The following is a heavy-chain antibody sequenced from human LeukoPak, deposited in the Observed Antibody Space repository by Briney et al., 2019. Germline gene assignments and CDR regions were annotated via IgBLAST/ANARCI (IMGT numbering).Heavy chain of an antibody. Sequence: PSETLSLTCTVSGGSISSSSYYWGWIRQPPGKGLEWIGSIYYSGSTYYNPSLKSRVTISVDTSKNQFSLKLSSVTAADTAVYYCAIGVMVRGAIDAFDIWGQGTMVTVSS. CDR1: GGSISSSSYY. J-gene: IGHJ3*02. CDR3: AIGVMVRGAIDAFDI. D-gene: IGHD3-10*01. CDR2: IYYSGST. V-gene: IGHV4-39*01.